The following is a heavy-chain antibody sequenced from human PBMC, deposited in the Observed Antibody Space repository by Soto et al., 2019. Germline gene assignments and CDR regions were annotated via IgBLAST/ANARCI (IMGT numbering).Heavy chain of an antibody. V-gene: IGHV3-23*01. CDR2: ISGGGSRT. CDR1: GFMFSSYV. CDR3: AVSTTVTEADY. J-gene: IGHJ4*02. D-gene: IGHD4-17*01. Sequence: EVQLLESGGGLVQPGGSRRLSCAASGFMFSSYVMSWVRQAPGKGLEWVSGISGGGSRTYYADPVKGRFSISRDNSKNTLFLQMNSLRVEDTAVYYCAVSTTVTEADYWGQGTLVIVPS.